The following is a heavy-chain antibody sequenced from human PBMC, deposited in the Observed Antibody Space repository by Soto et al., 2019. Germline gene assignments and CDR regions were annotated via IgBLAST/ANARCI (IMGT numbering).Heavy chain of an antibody. J-gene: IGHJ4*02. CDR3: TRVLSNTSGYYFDC. D-gene: IGHD4-4*01. Sequence: QEQLVESGGGVVQPGGTLKLSCAASGFSFSRYGIHWVRQTPGKGLEWVAVIWYDGSNQYYADFVKGRFTISRDNFKNMAFLQLSSLRAEDTAVYYCTRVLSNTSGYYFDCWGQGTLVTVSS. V-gene: IGHV3-33*01. CDR2: IWYDGSNQ. CDR1: GFSFSRYG.